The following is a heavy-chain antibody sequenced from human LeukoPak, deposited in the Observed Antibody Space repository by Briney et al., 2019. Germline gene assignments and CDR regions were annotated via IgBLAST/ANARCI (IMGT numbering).Heavy chain of an antibody. D-gene: IGHD2-2*01. J-gene: IGHJ6*03. CDR2: ISNSGNTI. CDR3: ARGTIVVVPAAIYYYYYYYMDV. V-gene: IGHV3-11*04. CDR1: GFTFSDYH. Sequence: PGGSLRLSCATSGFTFSDYHMNWIRQAPGKGLEWLSYISNSGNTIYYADSVKGRFTISRDNSRNTLYLQMNSPRAEDTAVYYCARGTIVVVPAAIYYYYYYYMDVWGKGTTVTVSS.